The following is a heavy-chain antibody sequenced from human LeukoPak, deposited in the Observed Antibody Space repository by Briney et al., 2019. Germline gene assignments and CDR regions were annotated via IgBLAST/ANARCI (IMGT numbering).Heavy chain of an antibody. CDR1: GFTFNNYW. CDR2: IKQDGSEK. V-gene: IGHV3-7*05. J-gene: IGHJ3*02. Sequence: QPGGSLRLSCVVSGFTFNNYWMTWVRQAPGKGLEWVANIKQDGSEKYYVDSVKGRLTIFRDNAKNLLYLQMNSLRVEDTAGYYCARARIMGGSGAFDIWGQGTMVTVSS. D-gene: IGHD1-26*01. CDR3: ARARIMGGSGAFDI.